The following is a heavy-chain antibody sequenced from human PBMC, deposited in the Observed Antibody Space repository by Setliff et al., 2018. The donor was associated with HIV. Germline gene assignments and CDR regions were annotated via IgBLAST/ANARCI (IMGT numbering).Heavy chain of an antibody. D-gene: IGHD6-6*01. CDR3: ARDQSIAARYLFDP. CDR2: FHHSGST. CDR1: GGSISSSSYY. Sequence: ETLSLTCNVSGGSISSSSYYWAWIRQPPGKGLEWIGSFHHSGSTSHNPSLRSRVTISVDTSKNQFSPKLTSVTAADTAVYYCARDQSIAARYLFDPWGQGTLVTVSS. J-gene: IGHJ5*02. V-gene: IGHV4-39*07.